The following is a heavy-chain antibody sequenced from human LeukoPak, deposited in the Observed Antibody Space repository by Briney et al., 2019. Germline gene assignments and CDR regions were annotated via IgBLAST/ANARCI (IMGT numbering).Heavy chain of an antibody. CDR2: INQGGSEK. Sequence: GGSLRLSCAASGFTFSSYWMSWVRQAPGKGLEWVAHINQGGSEKYYVDSVKGRFTISRDNAKNSLYLQMNSLRAEDTAVYYCARDGIPYDFWSGYPGGIDYWGQGTLVTVSS. CDR3: ARDGIPYDFWSGYPGGIDY. J-gene: IGHJ4*02. CDR1: GFTFSSYW. V-gene: IGHV3-7*01. D-gene: IGHD3-3*01.